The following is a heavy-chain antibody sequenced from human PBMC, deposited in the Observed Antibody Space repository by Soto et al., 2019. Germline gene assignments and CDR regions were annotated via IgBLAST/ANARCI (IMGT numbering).Heavy chain of an antibody. CDR2: ISAYNGNT. J-gene: IGHJ4*01. CDR1: GYTFTSYG. D-gene: IGHD3-16*02. V-gene: IGHV1-18*01. CDR3: ASDRYSAARDRFDF. Sequence: ASVKVSCKASGYTFTSYGISWVRQAPGQGLEWMGWISAYNGNTNYAQKLQGRVTMTTDTSTSTAYMELRSLRSDDTAVYYCASDRYSAARDRFDFWGQGTMVTVSS.